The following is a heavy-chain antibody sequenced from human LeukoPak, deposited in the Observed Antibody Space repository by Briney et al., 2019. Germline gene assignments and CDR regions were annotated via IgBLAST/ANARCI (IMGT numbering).Heavy chain of an antibody. Sequence: GGSLRLSCAASGFTFEDYAMHWVRQAPGKGLEWVSGISWNSGSLGYADSVKGRFTISRDNAKNSLYLQMNSLRAEDTALYYCAKGNYGDSWGQGTLVTASS. V-gene: IGHV3-9*01. J-gene: IGHJ4*02. CDR3: AKGNYGDS. CDR2: ISWNSGSL. CDR1: GFTFEDYA.